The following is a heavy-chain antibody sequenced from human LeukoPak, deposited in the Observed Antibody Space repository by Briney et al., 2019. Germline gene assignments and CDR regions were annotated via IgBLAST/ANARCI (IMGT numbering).Heavy chain of an antibody. CDR1: GFTFSSYW. CDR2: INSDGNTT. Sequence: GGSLRLSCAASGFTFSSYWMHWVRQAPGKGLVWVSRINSDGNTTIYADSVKGRFTISRDNAKNTLYLQMNSLRAEDTAVYYCARGGGYAVFDIWGQGTMVTVSS. J-gene: IGHJ3*02. V-gene: IGHV3-74*01. CDR3: ARGGGYAVFDI. D-gene: IGHD5-12*01.